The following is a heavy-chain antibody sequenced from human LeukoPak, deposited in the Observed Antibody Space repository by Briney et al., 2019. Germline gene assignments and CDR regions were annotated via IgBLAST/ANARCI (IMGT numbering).Heavy chain of an antibody. J-gene: IGHJ4*02. CDR3: AREQAIAAAGVYYFDY. Sequence: SETLSLTCTVSGDSISSSSYYWGWIRQPPGKGLEWIGSIYYSGSTYYNPSLKSRVTISVDTSKNQFSLKLSSVTAADTAVYYCAREQAIAAAGVYYFDYWGQGTLVTVSS. CDR2: IYYSGST. CDR1: GDSISSSSYY. D-gene: IGHD6-13*01. V-gene: IGHV4-39*07.